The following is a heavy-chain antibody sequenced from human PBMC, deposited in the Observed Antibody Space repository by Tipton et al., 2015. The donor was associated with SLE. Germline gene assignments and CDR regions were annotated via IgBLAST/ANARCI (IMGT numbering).Heavy chain of an antibody. V-gene: IGHV4-59*11. D-gene: IGHD5-18*01. Sequence: TLSLTCTVSGASINSHYWSRIRQPPGKGLEWIGYIYYSGKTDYNPSLKSRVTISVDTSKNQFSLKLSSVTAADTAVYYCARQSDTTMVAYFDSWGQGTVVTVSS. CDR2: IYYSGKT. J-gene: IGHJ4*02. CDR3: ARQSDTTMVAYFDS. CDR1: GASINSHY.